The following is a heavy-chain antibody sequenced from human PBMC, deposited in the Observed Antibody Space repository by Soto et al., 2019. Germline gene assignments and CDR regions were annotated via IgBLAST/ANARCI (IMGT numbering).Heavy chain of an antibody. J-gene: IGHJ4*02. D-gene: IGHD5-18*01. Sequence: QVQLVESGGGVVQPGRSLRLSCAASGFTFSSYGMHWVRQAPGKGLEWVAVIWYDGSNKYYADSVKGRFTISRDNSKNTLYLQMNSLRAEDTAVYYCARDGRRDGYSNFDYWGQGTLVTVSS. CDR1: GFTFSSYG. CDR3: ARDGRRDGYSNFDY. CDR2: IWYDGSNK. V-gene: IGHV3-33*01.